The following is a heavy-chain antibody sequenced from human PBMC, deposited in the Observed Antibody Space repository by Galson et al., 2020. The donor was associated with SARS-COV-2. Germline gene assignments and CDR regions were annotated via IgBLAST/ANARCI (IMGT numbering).Heavy chain of an antibody. D-gene: IGHD6-25*01. CDR2: TYYRSKRYD. J-gene: IGHJ4*02. CDR3: ARAGLTTAVTGFDY. V-gene: IGHV6-1*01. Sequence: SQTLSLTCAISGASVSSTSVSWNWIRQSPSRGLEWLGRTYYRSKRYDDYAVSMKSRITINADTSNNQFSLHLNSVTPEDTAVYFCARAGLTTAVTGFDYWSQGTLVTVSS. CDR1: GASVSSTSVS.